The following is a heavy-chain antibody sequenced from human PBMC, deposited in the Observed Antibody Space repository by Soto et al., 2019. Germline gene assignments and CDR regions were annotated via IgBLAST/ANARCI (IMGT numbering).Heavy chain of an antibody. V-gene: IGHV1-69*13. Sequence: GASVKVSCKASGGTFSSYAISWLRQSPGQGLEWMGGIIPIFGTATYAQKFQGRVTITADESTSTAYMELSSLRSEDTAVYYCERNLYYYASSGYRNHMHYYYGMDVWGQGTTVTVSS. D-gene: IGHD3-22*01. J-gene: IGHJ6*02. CDR2: IIPIFGTA. CDR3: ERNLYYYASSGYRNHMHYYYGMDV. CDR1: GGTFSSYA.